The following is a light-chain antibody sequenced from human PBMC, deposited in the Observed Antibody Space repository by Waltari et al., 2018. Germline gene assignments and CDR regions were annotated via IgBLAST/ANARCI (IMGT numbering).Light chain of an antibody. CDR1: QSISRL. CDR3: QQYESYPWT. V-gene: IGKV1-5*03. CDR2: KAS. J-gene: IGKJ1*01. Sequence: DIQMTQSPSTLTASIGDTVTITCRASQSISRLLAWYQQKPGKAPKLLIYKASNLESGVPSRFSGRGCGTEFTLSIFSLQADDFATYYCQQYESYPWTFGQGTKVEIK.